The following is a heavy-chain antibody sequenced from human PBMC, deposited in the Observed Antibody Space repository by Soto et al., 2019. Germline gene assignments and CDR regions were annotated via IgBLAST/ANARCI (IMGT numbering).Heavy chain of an antibody. D-gene: IGHD5-12*01. CDR3: ARSPYEDQPLFAY. V-gene: IGHV1-69*02. J-gene: IGHJ1*01. CDR2: IIPILGIA. Sequence: SVKVSCKASGGTFSSYTISWVRQAPGQGLEWMGRIIPILGIANYAQKFQGRVTITADKSTSTAYMELSSLRSEDTAVYYCARSPYEDQPLFAYCGQGSLVPGSS. CDR1: GGTFSSYT.